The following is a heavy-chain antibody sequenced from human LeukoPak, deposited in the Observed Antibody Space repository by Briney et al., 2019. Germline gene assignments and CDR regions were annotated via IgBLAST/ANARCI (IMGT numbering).Heavy chain of an antibody. J-gene: IGHJ4*02. CDR2: IYPGDSDT. D-gene: IGHD3-10*01. CDR1: GYSFTSNW. V-gene: IGHV5-51*01. CDR3: ARQKSYGSGSYCDY. Sequence: GESLKISCKGSGYSFTSNWIAWVRQLPGKGLEWMGFIYPGDSDTRYGPSFQGQVTISADKSINTAYLQWSSLKASDTAMYYCARQKSYGSGSYCDYWGQGTLVSVSP.